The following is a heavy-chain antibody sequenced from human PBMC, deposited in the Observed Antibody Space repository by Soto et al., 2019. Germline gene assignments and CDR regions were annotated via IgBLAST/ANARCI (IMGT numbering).Heavy chain of an antibody. V-gene: IGHV3-33*01. D-gene: IGHD1-7*01. J-gene: IGHJ4*02. CDR3: AGVLAGTTADDSYFDY. CDR2: IWYDGSNK. Sequence: PGGSLRLSCAASGFTFSSYGMHWVRQAPGKGLEWVAVIWYDGSNKYYADSVKGRFTISRDNSKNTLYLQMNSLRAEDTAVYYCAGVLAGTTADDSYFDYWGQGTLVTVSS. CDR1: GFTFSSYG.